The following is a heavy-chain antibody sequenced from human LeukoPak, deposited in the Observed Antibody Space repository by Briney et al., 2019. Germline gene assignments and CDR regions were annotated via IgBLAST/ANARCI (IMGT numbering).Heavy chain of an antibody. J-gene: IGHJ4*02. Sequence: WASVKVSCQASGYTFTGYFIHWMRQAPGQGPEWMGWINPNSGGTNYAQKFQGRVTMTRDTSISTAYMDLSSLRSDDTAVYYCARVAGSGSFRPIDHWGQGTLVTVSS. CDR2: INPNSGGT. CDR1: GYTFTGYF. D-gene: IGHD3-10*01. V-gene: IGHV1-2*02. CDR3: ARVAGSGSFRPIDH.